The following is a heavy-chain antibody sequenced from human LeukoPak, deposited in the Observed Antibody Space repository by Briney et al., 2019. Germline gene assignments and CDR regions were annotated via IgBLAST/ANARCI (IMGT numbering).Heavy chain of an antibody. V-gene: IGHV4-39*01. CDR3: ARRETNWGYKSFDY. CDR2: IYYSGST. J-gene: IGHJ4*02. D-gene: IGHD7-27*01. CDR1: GGSISSSSYY. Sequence: SETLSLTCTVSGGSISSSSYYWGWIRQPPGKGLEWIGSIYYSGSTYYNPSLKSRVTISLDTSKNQFSLKLSSVTAADTAVYYCARRETNWGYKSFDYWGQGTLVTVSS.